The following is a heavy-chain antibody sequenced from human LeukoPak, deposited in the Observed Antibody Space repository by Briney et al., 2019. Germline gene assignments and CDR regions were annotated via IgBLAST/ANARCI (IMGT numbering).Heavy chain of an antibody. CDR2: IKSKTDGGTT. D-gene: IGHD2-21*02. CDR1: GFTFTNAW. Sequence: NPGGSLRLSCAASGFTFTNAWMNWVRQAPGKGLEWVGRIKSKTDGGTTDYAAPVKGRFTISRDDSKNTLYLQMNSLKTEDTAVYYCTTRCGGDCYSPDYWGQGTLVTVSS. CDR3: TTRCGGDCYSPDY. V-gene: IGHV3-15*07. J-gene: IGHJ4*02.